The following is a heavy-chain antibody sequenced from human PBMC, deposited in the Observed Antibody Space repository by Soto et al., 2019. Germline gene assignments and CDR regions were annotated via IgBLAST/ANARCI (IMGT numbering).Heavy chain of an antibody. J-gene: IGHJ5*02. D-gene: IGHD2-21*02. CDR1: GGTVASSHC. CDR2: VYHTGDT. CDR3: AREIVTAGGNNYFDP. Sequence: PSETLSLTCVVSGGTVASSHCWSCVRQSPGRGLEWIGNVYHTGDTNFNPSLQSRVTFSVDKSNNQFSLRLTSVTAADTAVYFCAREIVTAGGNNYFDPWGPGTLVTVSS. V-gene: IGHV4-4*02.